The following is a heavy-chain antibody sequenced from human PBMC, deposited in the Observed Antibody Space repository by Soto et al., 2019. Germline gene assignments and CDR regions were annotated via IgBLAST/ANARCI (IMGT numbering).Heavy chain of an antibody. CDR3: ARYSVTDYIWVGAEDY. V-gene: IGHV4-31*03. Sequence: QVQLQESGPGLVKPSQTLSLTCTVSGGSISSGGYYWSWIRQHPGKGLEWIGYIYYSGSTYYNPSLKSRVTISVDTAKNQFCLKLSSVTAADTAVYYCARYSVTDYIWVGAEDYWGQGTLVTVSS. CDR2: IYYSGST. CDR1: GGSISSGGYY. J-gene: IGHJ4*02. D-gene: IGHD3-16*01.